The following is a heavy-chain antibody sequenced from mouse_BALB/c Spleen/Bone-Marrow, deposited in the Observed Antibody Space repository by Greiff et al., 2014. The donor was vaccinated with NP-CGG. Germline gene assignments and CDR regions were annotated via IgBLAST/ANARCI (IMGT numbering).Heavy chain of an antibody. CDR2: IWSGGST. V-gene: IGHV2-4*02. J-gene: IGHJ3*01. Sequence: QVQLKESGPGPVQPSQSPSINCTVSGFSLNSYGVHWVRQPPGKGLEWLGVIWSGGSTDYKAAFISRLSISKDNSKSQVFFKMNSLQADDTAIYYCARTGFAYWGQGTLVTVSA. CDR3: ARTGFAY. CDR1: GFSLNSYG.